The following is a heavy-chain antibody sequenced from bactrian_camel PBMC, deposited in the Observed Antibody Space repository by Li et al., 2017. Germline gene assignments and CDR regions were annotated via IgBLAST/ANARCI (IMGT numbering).Heavy chain of an antibody. D-gene: IGHD5*01. CDR2: TYSSSVAT. CDR3: VRDPFGGWDSFGY. V-gene: IGHV3S40*01. J-gene: IGHJ6*01. CDR1: GFTFGAYD. Sequence: VQLVESGGGLVQPGGSLRLSCVASGFTFGAYDVNWVRQPPGKGLEWVSTTYSSSVATDYADSVKGRFTISAVNADNTLYLFMNSLKPEDSGVYYCVRDPFGGWDSFGYWGQGTQVTVS.